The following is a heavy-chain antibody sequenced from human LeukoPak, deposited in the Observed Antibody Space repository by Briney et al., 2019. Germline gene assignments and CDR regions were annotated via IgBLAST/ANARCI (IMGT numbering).Heavy chain of an antibody. CDR3: AKDGGLWVSAHWGDS. V-gene: IGHV3-23*01. CDR2: ITTGDGNA. J-gene: IGHJ4*02. CDR1: GFTFSSYT. D-gene: IGHD7-27*01. Sequence: GGSLRLSCAASGFTFSSYTMTWVRQAPGKGLKWVSTITTGDGNAYYADSVKGRFTVSRDDSKNTLYLQMNSLRAEDTAVYYCAKDGGLWVSAHWGDSWGRGTLVTVSS.